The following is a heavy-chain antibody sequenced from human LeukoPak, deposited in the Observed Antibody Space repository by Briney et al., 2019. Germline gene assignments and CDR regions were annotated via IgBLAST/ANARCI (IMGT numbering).Heavy chain of an antibody. J-gene: IGHJ3*02. CDR1: GYSFIGYY. CDR3: AKSTNWGSISDGFDI. Sequence: ASVTVSCKASGYSFIGYYIHSVRQAPGQGLEWMGWINPNSGGANYAQKFQGRVTMTRDTSISTVYMELTRLRSDDTAMYYCAKSTNWGSISDGFDIWGQGTMVTVSS. D-gene: IGHD7-27*01. V-gene: IGHV1-2*02. CDR2: INPNSGGA.